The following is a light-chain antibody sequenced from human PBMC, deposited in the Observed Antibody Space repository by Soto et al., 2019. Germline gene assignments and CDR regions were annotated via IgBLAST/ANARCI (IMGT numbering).Light chain of an antibody. CDR3: RQINSYPLT. Sequence: IPLTQSPSSLSASVGARVTITCRTSQGMSSYLDWYQQKPGQAPKLLIYAASTLQSGVPSRFRGSGSGTDFTLAISRLQPEDFAAYYCRQINSYPLTFGGGTNVEIK. CDR2: AAS. CDR1: QGMSSY. V-gene: IGKV1-9*01. J-gene: IGKJ4*02.